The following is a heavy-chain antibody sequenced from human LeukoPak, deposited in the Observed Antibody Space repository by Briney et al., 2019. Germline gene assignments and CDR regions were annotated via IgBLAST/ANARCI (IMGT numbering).Heavy chain of an antibody. CDR1: GDSIRNFY. Sequence: SETLSLTCSVSGDSIRNFYWSWIRQSPDKGLEWIGYIYYTGNTHFHPSLKSRVTMSVDTSNNQFSLNLSSVTAADTAVYYCARFKGSSYPYYFDYWGQGALVIVSS. V-gene: IGHV4-59*01. J-gene: IGHJ4*02. D-gene: IGHD3-3*01. CDR3: ARFKGSSYPYYFDY. CDR2: IYYTGNT.